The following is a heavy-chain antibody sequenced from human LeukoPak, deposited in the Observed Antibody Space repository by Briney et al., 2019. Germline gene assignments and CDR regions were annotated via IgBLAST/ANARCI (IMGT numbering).Heavy chain of an antibody. CDR1: SGSISGHY. CDR3: ARHAQSPYSGSFDC. J-gene: IGHJ4*02. D-gene: IGHD1-26*01. CDR2: IYYSGVT. Sequence: SETLSLTCSVSSGSISGHYWTWVRQPPGQGLEWVAYIYYSGVTKYNPSLMSRVTISVDTSKNQFSLKLSSVTAADTAVYYCARHAQSPYSGSFDCWGQGTLVTVSS. V-gene: IGHV4-59*08.